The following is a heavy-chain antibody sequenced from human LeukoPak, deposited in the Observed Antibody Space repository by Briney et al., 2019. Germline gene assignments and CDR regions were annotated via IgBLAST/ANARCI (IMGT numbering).Heavy chain of an antibody. D-gene: IGHD3-10*01. CDR2: TYYRSKWYN. J-gene: IGHJ5*02. V-gene: IGHV6-1*01. CDR3: ARGGIYYDSGSSLNWFDP. CDR1: GDSVSSNSAA. Sequence: SQTLSLTCAISGDSVSSNSAAWNWIRQSPSRGLEWLGRTYYRSKWYNDYAVSVKSRITINPDTSKNQFSLQLNSVTPEDTAVYYCARGGIYYDSGSSLNWFDPWGQGTLVTVSS.